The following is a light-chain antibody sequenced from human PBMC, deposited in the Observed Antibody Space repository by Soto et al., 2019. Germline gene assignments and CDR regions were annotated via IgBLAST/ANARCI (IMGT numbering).Light chain of an antibody. CDR1: SSDVGGYNY. Sequence: QSVLPQPASVSGSPGQSITISCTGTSSDVGGYNYVSWYQQHPGKAPKLIIYEVNNRPSGVSNRFSVSKSGNTASLTISGLQTEDEADYYCSSYRSISTRVVFGGGTKLTVL. J-gene: IGLJ2*01. CDR3: SSYRSISTRVV. V-gene: IGLV2-14*01. CDR2: EVN.